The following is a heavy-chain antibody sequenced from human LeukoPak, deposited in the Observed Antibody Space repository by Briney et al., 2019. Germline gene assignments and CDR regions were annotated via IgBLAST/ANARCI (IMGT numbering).Heavy chain of an antibody. CDR2: IYSGGDT. Sequence: PGGSLRLSCAASGFTVSGNYMSWVRQAPGKGLEWVSVIYSGGDTYSADSVKGRFTISRDNSKNTVYLQMNSLRAEDTAVYYCAREGWGDYGDYLRYWGQGTLVTVSS. CDR1: GFTVSGNY. J-gene: IGHJ4*02. D-gene: IGHD4-17*01. V-gene: IGHV3-53*01. CDR3: AREGWGDYGDYLRY.